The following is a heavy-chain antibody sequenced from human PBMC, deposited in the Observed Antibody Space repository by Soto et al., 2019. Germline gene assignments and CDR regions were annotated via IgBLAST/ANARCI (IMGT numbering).Heavy chain of an antibody. CDR2: IYYSGST. CDR3: ARLRITMVRALDY. CDR1: GGSISSSSYY. Sequence: SETLSLTCTVSGGSISSSSYYWGWIRQPPGKGLEWIGSIYYSGSTNYNPSLKSRVTISVDTSKNQFSLKLSSVTATDTAVYYCARLRITMVRALDYWGQGTLVTVSS. D-gene: IGHD3-10*01. V-gene: IGHV4-39*07. J-gene: IGHJ4*02.